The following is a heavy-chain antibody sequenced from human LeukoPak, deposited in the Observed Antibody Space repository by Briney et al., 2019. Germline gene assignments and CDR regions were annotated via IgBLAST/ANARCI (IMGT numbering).Heavy chain of an antibody. CDR3: ARADNYYDSSGYWIDY. CDR2: IIPILGIA. J-gene: IGHJ4*02. Sequence: SVKVSCKASGYTFSSYAISWVRQAPGQGLEWMGRIIPILGIANYAQKFQGRVTITADKSTSTAYMELSSLRSEDTAVYYCARADNYYDSSGYWIDYWGQGTLVTVSS. CDR1: GYTFSSYA. V-gene: IGHV1-69*04. D-gene: IGHD3-22*01.